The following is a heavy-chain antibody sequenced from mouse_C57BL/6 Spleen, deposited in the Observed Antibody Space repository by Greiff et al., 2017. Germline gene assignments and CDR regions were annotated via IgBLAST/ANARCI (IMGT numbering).Heavy chain of an antibody. Sequence: QVQLQQSGAELARPGASVKLSCKASGYTFTSYGISWVKQRTGQGLEWIGEIYPRSGNNYYNEKFKGKATLTADKSSSTAYMELRSLTSEDSAVYFCARGRTIYDGPDGYFDVWGTGTTVTVSS. J-gene: IGHJ1*03. CDR2: IYPRSGNN. CDR1: GYTFTSYG. D-gene: IGHD2-3*01. V-gene: IGHV1-81*01. CDR3: ARGRTIYDGPDGYFDV.